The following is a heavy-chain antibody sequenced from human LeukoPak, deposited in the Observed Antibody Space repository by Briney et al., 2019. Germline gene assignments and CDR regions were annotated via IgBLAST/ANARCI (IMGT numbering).Heavy chain of an antibody. CDR1: GFTFSNYG. Sequence: GGSLRLSCAASGFTFSNYGMHWVRQAPGKGLEWGAGISYDGTSKYYADSVKGRFTMSIDNSKNTLYLQMDSLRAEDTAVYYCAKDWGFCSSTSCYPRIWGQGTMVTVSS. D-gene: IGHD2-2*01. V-gene: IGHV3-30*18. CDR2: ISYDGTSK. J-gene: IGHJ3*02. CDR3: AKDWGFCSSTSCYPRI.